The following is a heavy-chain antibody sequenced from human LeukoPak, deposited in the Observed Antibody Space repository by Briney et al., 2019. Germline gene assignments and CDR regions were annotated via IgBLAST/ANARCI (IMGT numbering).Heavy chain of an antibody. CDR2: INSDGSST. CDR3: ASETYYYGSGSYYKGQL. Sequence: GGSLRLSCAASGFTFSRYWMRWARQPPGEGLVWVSHINSDGSSTSYADSVKGRITISRDNAKNTLYLQMKSLRAEDTAVYYCASETYYYGSGSYYKGQLWGQGTLVTASS. J-gene: IGHJ4*02. CDR1: GFTFSRYW. D-gene: IGHD3-10*01. V-gene: IGHV3-74*01.